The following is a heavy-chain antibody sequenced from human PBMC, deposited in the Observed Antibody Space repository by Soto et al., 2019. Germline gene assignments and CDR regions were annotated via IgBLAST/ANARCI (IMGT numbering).Heavy chain of an antibody. CDR3: AKESSGYNYGFYNYFHY. CDR2: ISSGGTYT. D-gene: IGHD5-18*01. CDR1: GFTFSNYA. Sequence: EVQLLESGGGLVQPGGSLRLSCAASGFTFSNYAMTWVRQAPGKGLEWVSAISSGGTYTDYADSVKGRFTLSRDNSKNMLYLQMNSLRAADTAVYHCAKESSGYNYGFYNYFHYWGQGTLVTVS. J-gene: IGHJ4*02. V-gene: IGHV3-23*01.